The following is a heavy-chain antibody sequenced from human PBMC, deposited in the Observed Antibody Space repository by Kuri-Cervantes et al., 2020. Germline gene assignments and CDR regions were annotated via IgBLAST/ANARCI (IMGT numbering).Heavy chain of an antibody. CDR3: ARPTTNTYGYLSFDY. CDR1: GGSISSNSHY. Sequence: SETLSLSCIVSGGSISSNSHYWGWIRQPPGKGPEWIGSLYYTGATYYNPSLKSRVTISVDKSKNQFSLRLSSVTAADTAVYYCARPTTNTYGYLSFDYWGQGTLVTVSS. CDR2: LYYTGAT. D-gene: IGHD5-18*01. V-gene: IGHV4-39*07. J-gene: IGHJ4*02.